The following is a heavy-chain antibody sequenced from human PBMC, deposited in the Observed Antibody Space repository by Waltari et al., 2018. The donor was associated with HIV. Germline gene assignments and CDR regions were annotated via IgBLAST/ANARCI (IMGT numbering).Heavy chain of an antibody. D-gene: IGHD3-16*01. J-gene: IGHJ4*02. V-gene: IGHV3-21*01. CDR3: VRGGEGTYGDY. Sequence: DVQLVESGGGLVKPGGSLRLACAGSGFSFSYYSMNWVRQAPGKGVEWVSSIMRDSLYIDYADSVKGRFTISRDNARNSLFLQMNSLRADDTAVYYCVRGGEGTYGDYWGQGTLVTVSS. CDR2: IMRDSLYI. CDR1: GFSFSYYS.